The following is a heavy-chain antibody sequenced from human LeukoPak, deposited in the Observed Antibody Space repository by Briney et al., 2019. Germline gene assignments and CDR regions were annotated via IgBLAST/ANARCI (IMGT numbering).Heavy chain of an antibody. D-gene: IGHD3-10*01. CDR2: IYPGDSDT. Sequence: GESLKISCKGSGYSFTSYWIGWVHHMPGKGLEWMGIIYPGDSDTRYSPSFQGQVTISADKSISTAYLQWSSLKASDTAMYYCARHSRELLYDAFDIWGQGTMVTVSS. CDR3: ARHSRELLYDAFDI. V-gene: IGHV5-51*07. J-gene: IGHJ3*02. CDR1: GYSFTSYW.